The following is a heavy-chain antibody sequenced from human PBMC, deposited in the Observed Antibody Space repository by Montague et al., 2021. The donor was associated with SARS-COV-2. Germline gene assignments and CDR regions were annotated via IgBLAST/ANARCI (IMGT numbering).Heavy chain of an antibody. D-gene: IGHD4-23*01. J-gene: IGHJ3*02. CDR1: GGSITGYY. CDR2: IYDGGAV. CDR3: VRDHPYGGPRGAYDI. Sequence: SETLSLTCTVSGGSITGYYWSWPRRSPGKGLEWVAYIYDGGAVNYNPSLGSRVTISTDTSKNQLSLKANSVIAADTAVYYCVRDHPYGGPRGAYDIWGQGTVVTVSS. V-gene: IGHV4-59*01.